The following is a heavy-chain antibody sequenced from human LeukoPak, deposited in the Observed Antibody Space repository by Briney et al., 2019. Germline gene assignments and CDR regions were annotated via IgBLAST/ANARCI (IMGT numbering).Heavy chain of an antibody. J-gene: IGHJ4*02. V-gene: IGHV1-2*02. CDR2: INPTSGGT. Sequence: GASVKVSCKASGYTFTGYYMHWVRQAPGQGLEWMGWINPTSGGTNYAQIFQGRVTMTRDTSITTAYMELSRLRSDDTAVYYCARDLGGVPAARDWGQGTLVTVSS. CDR3: ARDLGGVPAARD. CDR1: GYTFTGYY. D-gene: IGHD2-2*01.